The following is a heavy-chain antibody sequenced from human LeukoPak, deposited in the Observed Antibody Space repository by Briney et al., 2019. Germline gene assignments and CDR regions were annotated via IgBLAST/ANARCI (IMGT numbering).Heavy chain of an antibody. D-gene: IGHD2-2*03. Sequence: GGSLRLSCAVCGFSLSNYAMTWVRQAPGKGLEWLSVISGSGRGTYYADSVKGRFTISRDTSKNTLYLQMNSLTVEDTAIYYCAKDLESVDIVVVRGAKEFDNWGQRTLVTVSS. CDR1: GFSLSNYA. CDR3: AKDLESVDIVVVRGAKEFDN. V-gene: IGHV3-23*01. CDR2: ISGSGRGT. J-gene: IGHJ4*02.